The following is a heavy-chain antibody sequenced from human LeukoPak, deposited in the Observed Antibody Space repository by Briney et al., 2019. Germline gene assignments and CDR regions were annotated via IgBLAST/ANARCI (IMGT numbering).Heavy chain of an antibody. V-gene: IGHV3-33*01. CDR1: GFTFSSDG. D-gene: IGHD2/OR15-2a*01. CDR2: LWYDGSNK. CDR3: ARDGPWGSTTELGHAFDI. Sequence: PGGSLRLSWAAAGFTFSSDGMRWVRQAPGKGLEWVAVLWYDGSNKYYQDSVQGRFTISRDNSKNTLYLQMTSLRAEDTAVYYCARDGPWGSTTELGHAFDIWGQRTMVTVSS. J-gene: IGHJ3*02.